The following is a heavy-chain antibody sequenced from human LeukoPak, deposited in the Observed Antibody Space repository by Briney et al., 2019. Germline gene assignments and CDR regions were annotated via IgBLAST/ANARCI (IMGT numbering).Heavy chain of an antibody. CDR1: GGSISSGGYY. D-gene: IGHD2-2*01. CDR2: IYYSGST. Sequence: PSETLSLTCTVSGGSISSGGYYWSWIRQHPGKGLEWIGYIYYSGSTYYNPSLKSRVTISVDTSKNQFSLKLSSVTAADTAVYYCARGAEYQLHMDVWGKGTTVTVSS. CDR3: ARGAEYQLHMDV. J-gene: IGHJ6*03. V-gene: IGHV4-31*03.